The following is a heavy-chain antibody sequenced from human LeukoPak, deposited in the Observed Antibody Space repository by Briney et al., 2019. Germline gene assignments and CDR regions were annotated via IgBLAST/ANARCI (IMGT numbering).Heavy chain of an antibody. CDR2: MNPNSGNT. J-gene: IGHJ6*03. CDR1: GYTFTIYD. Sequence: ASVTVSCKASGYTFTIYDINWVRQATGQGLEWMGWMNPNSGNTGYAQKFQGRDTITRNTSISTAYMELRSLRSVDTAVYYCARESGYYDFWSGYYYYYMDVWVKGTTVTVSS. V-gene: IGHV1-8*01. D-gene: IGHD3-3*01. CDR3: ARESGYYDFWSGYYYYYMDV.